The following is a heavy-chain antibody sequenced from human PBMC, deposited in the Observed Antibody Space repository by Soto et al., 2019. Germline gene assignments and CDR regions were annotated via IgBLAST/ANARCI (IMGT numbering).Heavy chain of an antibody. V-gene: IGHV1-69*01. CDR1: GGTFSSYA. J-gene: IGHJ6*02. Sequence: QVQLVQSGAEVKKPGSSVKVSCKASGGTFSSYAISWVRQAPGQGLEWMGGIIPIFGTANYAQKFQGRVTIPADESPSTAYMELSRLRSEDTAVYYCARTQRATPVVVAATVNYYYGMDVWGQGTTVTVSS. D-gene: IGHD2-15*01. CDR3: ARTQRATPVVVAATVNYYYGMDV. CDR2: IIPIFGTA.